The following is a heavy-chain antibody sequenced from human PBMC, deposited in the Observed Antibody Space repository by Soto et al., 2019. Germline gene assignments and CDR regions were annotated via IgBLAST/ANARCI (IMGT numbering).Heavy chain of an antibody. CDR1: GGSISSYY. J-gene: IGHJ5*02. CDR2: IYYSGST. V-gene: IGHV4-59*01. D-gene: IGHD3-10*01. Sequence: SETLSLTCTVSGGSISSYYWSWIRQPPGKGLEWIGYIYYSGSTNYNPSLKSRVTISVDTSKNQFSLKLSSVTAADTAVYYCARGTNWFDPWGQGALVTVSS. CDR3: ARGTNWFDP.